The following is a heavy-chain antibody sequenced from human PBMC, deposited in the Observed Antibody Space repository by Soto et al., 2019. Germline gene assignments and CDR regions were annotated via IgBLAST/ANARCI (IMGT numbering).Heavy chain of an antibody. CDR1: GFTFTNYW. Sequence: EVQLMESGGGLVQPGGSLRLSCAASGFTFTNYWTHWVRQAPGKGLVWVSCIGGAGSTTYADSVKGRFTLAIDNAKNTLYLQMNSLRAEDTAMYYCARDGGSADIDFDYWGQGTLVTVSS. V-gene: IGHV3-74*01. D-gene: IGHD2-15*01. CDR2: IGGAGST. CDR3: ARDGGSADIDFDY. J-gene: IGHJ4*02.